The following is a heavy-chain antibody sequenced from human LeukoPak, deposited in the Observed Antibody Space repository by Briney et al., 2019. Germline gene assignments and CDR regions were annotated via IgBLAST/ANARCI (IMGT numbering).Heavy chain of an antibody. CDR1: GFTFDDYA. CDR2: INRNSGVR. Sequence: GRSLRLSCAASGFTFDDYAMHWVRQGPGKGLEWVSGINRNSGVRAYADSVKGRFTISRDNAKNSLYLQMNSLRPEDTALYYCAKEIIGSRPTYYYGLDVWGRGTTVTVSS. V-gene: IGHV3-9*01. D-gene: IGHD6-13*01. J-gene: IGHJ6*02. CDR3: AKEIIGSRPTYYYGLDV.